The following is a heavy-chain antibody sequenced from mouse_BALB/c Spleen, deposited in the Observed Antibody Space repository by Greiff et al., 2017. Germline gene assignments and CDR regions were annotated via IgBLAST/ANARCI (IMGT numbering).Heavy chain of an antibody. J-gene: IGHJ4*01. CDR2: ISSGGST. V-gene: IGHV5-6-5*01. Sequence: EVMLVESGGGLVKPGGSLKLSCAASGFTFSSYAMSWVRQTPEKRLEWVASISSGGSTYYPDSVKGRFTISRDNARNILYLQMSSLRSEDTAMYYCATPLYYAMDYWGQGTSVTVSS. CDR3: ATPLYYAMDY. CDR1: GFTFSSYA.